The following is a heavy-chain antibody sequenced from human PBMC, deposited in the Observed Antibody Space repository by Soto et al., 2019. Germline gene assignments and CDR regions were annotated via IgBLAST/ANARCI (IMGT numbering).Heavy chain of an antibody. D-gene: IGHD1-1*01. CDR2: SSGSGGST. CDR3: AKENWNDVEGIDY. CDR1: GFTFSSYA. Sequence: GGSLRLSCAASGFTFSSYAMSWVRQAPGKGLEWVLASSGSGGSTYYAASVKGRFPISRNNSTNKLYLQMNSLRAEDTAVYYCAKENWNDVEGIDYWGQGTLVTVSS. J-gene: IGHJ4*02. V-gene: IGHV3-23*01.